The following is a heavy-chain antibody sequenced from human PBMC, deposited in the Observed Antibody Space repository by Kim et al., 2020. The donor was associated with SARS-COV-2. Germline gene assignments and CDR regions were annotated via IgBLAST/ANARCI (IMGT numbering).Heavy chain of an antibody. Sequence: NPSLKSRVTIAVDTYKNQFSLKLSSVTAADTAVYYCARASDCTNGVCYLIWGQGTLVTVSS. J-gene: IGHJ4*02. V-gene: IGHV4-59*01. CDR3: ARASDCTNGVCYLI. D-gene: IGHD2-8*01.